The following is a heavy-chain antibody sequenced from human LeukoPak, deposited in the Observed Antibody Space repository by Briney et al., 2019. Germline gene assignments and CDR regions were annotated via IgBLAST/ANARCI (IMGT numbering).Heavy chain of an antibody. CDR2: IRYDGSNK. CDR3: AKGPRVAATRDAFDI. J-gene: IGHJ3*02. Sequence: PGGSLRLSCAASGFTFSSYGMHWVRQAPGKGLEWVAFIRYDGSNKYYADSVKGRFTISRDNSKNTLYLQMNSLRAEDTAVYYCAKGPRVAATRDAFDIWGQGTMVTVSS. V-gene: IGHV3-30*02. CDR1: GFTFSSYG. D-gene: IGHD2-15*01.